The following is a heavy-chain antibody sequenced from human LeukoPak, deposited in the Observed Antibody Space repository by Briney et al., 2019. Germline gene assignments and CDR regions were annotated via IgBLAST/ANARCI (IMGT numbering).Heavy chain of an antibody. CDR2: INHSGST. D-gene: IGHD3-22*01. CDR3: ARVGYYYDSSGYYSGLYYYYYYMDV. V-gene: IGHV4-34*01. J-gene: IGHJ6*03. Sequence: PSETLSLTCAVYGGSFSGYYWSWIRQPPGKGLEWIGEINHSGSTNYNPSLKSRVTISVDTSKNQFSLKLSSVTAADTAVYYCARVGYYYDSSGYYSGLYYYYYYMDVWGKGTTVTVSS. CDR1: GGSFSGYY.